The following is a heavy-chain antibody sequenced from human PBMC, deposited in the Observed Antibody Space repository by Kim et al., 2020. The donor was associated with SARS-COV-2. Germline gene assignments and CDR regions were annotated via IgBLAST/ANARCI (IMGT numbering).Heavy chain of an antibody. J-gene: IGHJ4*02. D-gene: IGHD5-18*01. CDR2: IYYSGST. Sequence: SETLSLTCTVSGGSISSYYWSWIRQPPGKGLEWIGYIYYSGSTNYNPSLKSRVTISVDTSKNQFSLKLSSVTAADTAVYYCARHPIGYSYGPGLDYWGQG. V-gene: IGHV4-59*08. CDR3: ARHPIGYSYGPGLDY. CDR1: GGSISSYY.